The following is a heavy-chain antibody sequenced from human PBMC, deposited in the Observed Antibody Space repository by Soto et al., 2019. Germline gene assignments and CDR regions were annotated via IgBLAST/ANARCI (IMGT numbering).Heavy chain of an antibody. CDR3: ARDNHDATGYSGTYYGWFDP. Sequence: QVQLVQSGAEVKKPGASVKVSCKASGYTFTSYGVSWVRQAPGQGLEWMGWISPYNGNTEYAQKLEGRVTMTTDTSTSTAYMEVRSLRSDDTAVYYCARDNHDATGYSGTYYGWFDPWGQGTLVTVSS. D-gene: IGHD1-26*01. CDR2: ISPYNGNT. J-gene: IGHJ5*02. CDR1: GYTFTSYG. V-gene: IGHV1-18*01.